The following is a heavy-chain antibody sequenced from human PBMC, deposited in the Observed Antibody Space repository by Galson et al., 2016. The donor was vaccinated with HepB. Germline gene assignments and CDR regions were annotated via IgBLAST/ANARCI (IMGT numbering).Heavy chain of an antibody. CDR1: GFTFSRFG. Sequence: SLRLSCAASGFTFSRFGMHWVRQATGKGLESVAVIWFDGRDAYYGDSVKGRFTISKDNSNNMLYLQMNSLRVEDTAVYYCARDYYFGMDFWGQGTTVTVSS. CDR2: IWFDGRDA. V-gene: IGHV3-33*01. CDR3: ARDYYFGMDF. J-gene: IGHJ6*02.